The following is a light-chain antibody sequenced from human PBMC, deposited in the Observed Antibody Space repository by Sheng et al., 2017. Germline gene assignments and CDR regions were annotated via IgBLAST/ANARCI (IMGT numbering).Light chain of an antibody. Sequence: IVLTQSPGTLSLSPGERATLSCTASQNIGSSNLAWYQQKPGQVPRLLIYGASTRATGIPATFSGSGSGTEFTLTIGSLQSENFAVYYCQQYNKWPRTFGQGTKVEIK. CDR3: QQYNKWPRT. CDR1: QNIGSSN. CDR2: GAS. J-gene: IGKJ1*01. V-gene: IGKV3-15*01.